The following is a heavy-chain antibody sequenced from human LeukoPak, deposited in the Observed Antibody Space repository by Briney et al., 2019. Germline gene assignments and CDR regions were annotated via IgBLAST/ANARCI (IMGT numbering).Heavy chain of an antibody. CDR2: IIPVFGTV. Sequence: AASVKVSCKSSGGTFRSYGISWVRQAPGQGLEWMGRIIPVFGTVKYAEQLQGSITITADKSTNTVYMEVSSLKTEDTAVYYCTADLRDTSGYYGERYYYYYMDVWGKGTTVTVSS. J-gene: IGHJ6*03. D-gene: IGHD3-22*01. CDR3: TADLRDTSGYYGERYYYYYMDV. V-gene: IGHV1-69*06. CDR1: GGTFRSYG.